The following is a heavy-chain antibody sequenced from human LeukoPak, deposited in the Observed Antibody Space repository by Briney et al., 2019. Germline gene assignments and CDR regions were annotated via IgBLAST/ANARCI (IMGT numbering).Heavy chain of an antibody. CDR2: INSDGSST. CDR1: GFTFSSYW. CDR3: ARVGAAARPDKYWYFDL. V-gene: IGHV3-74*01. D-gene: IGHD6-13*01. Sequence: PGGSLRLSCATSGFTFSSYWMHWVRQAPGKGLVWVSRINSDGSSTSYADSVKGRFTISRDNAKNTLYLQMNSLRAEDTAVYYCARVGAAARPDKYWYFDLWGRGTLVTVSS. J-gene: IGHJ2*01.